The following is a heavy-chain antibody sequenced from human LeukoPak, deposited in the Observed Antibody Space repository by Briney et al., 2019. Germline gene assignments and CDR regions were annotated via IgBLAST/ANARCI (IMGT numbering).Heavy chain of an antibody. CDR3: ARDGITMIVVVNYFDY. CDR1: GFTFSSYA. V-gene: IGHV3-30-3*01. Sequence: PGRSLRLSCAAPGFTFSSYAMHWVRQAPGKGLEWVAVISYDGSNKYYADSVKGRFTISRDNSKNTLYLQMNSLRAEDTAVYYCARDGITMIVVVNYFDYWGQGTLVTVSS. J-gene: IGHJ4*02. D-gene: IGHD3-22*01. CDR2: ISYDGSNK.